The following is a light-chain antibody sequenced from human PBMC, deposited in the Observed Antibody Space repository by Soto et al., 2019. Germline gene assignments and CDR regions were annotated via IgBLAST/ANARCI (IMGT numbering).Light chain of an antibody. V-gene: IGLV3-21*04. J-gene: IGLJ1*01. CDR2: YDS. CDR1: NIGSKN. Sequence: SYELTQPPSVSVAPGKTARITCGGNNIGSKNVHWYQQKPGQAPVLVIYYDSDRPSGIPERFSGSNSGNTATLTISRVEAGDEADYYCQVWDSSGDHLYVFGTGTKLTVL. CDR3: QVWDSSGDHLYV.